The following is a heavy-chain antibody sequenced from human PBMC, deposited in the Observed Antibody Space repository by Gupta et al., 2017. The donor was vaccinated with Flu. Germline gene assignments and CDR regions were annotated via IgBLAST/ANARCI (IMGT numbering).Heavy chain of an antibody. J-gene: IGHJ4*02. CDR3: ARADIAAAGRPYYFDY. D-gene: IGHD6-13*01. V-gene: IGHV3-21*01. Sequence: PGKGLEWVSSISSSSSYIYYADSVKGRFTSSRDNAKNSLYLQMNSLRAEDTAVYYCARADIAAAGRPYYFDYWGQGTLVTVSS. CDR2: ISSSSSYI.